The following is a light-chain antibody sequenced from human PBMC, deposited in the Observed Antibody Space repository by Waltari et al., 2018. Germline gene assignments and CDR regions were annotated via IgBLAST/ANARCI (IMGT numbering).Light chain of an antibody. CDR3: ATWDDRLNGWV. CDR2: TND. J-gene: IGLJ3*02. V-gene: IGLV1-44*01. Sequence: QSVLTQPPSAPGTPGQRVTIHCSRSTSNFQVNTVNSYQHLPGSAPKLLIYTNDQRPSGVPDRFSGAKSGTSASLAISGLQSDDEGHYYCATWDDRLNGWVFGGGTKLTVL. CDR1: TSNFQVNT.